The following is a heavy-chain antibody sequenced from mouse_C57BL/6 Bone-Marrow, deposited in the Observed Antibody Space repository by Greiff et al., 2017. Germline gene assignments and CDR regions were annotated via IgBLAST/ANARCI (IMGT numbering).Heavy chain of an antibody. CDR3: ARSSTFFYYFDY. CDR2: FHPYNDDT. J-gene: IGHJ2*01. D-gene: IGHD5-1*01. CDR1: GYTFTTYS. V-gene: IGHV1-47*01. Sequence: VQLQQSGAELVKPGASVKMSCKASGYTFTTYSIEWMKQNHGKSLEWIGNFHPYNDDTKSNEKFKGKATLTVEKSYNTVYFDLSRLTSDASDAYYGARSSTFFYYFDYWGQGTTLTVSS.